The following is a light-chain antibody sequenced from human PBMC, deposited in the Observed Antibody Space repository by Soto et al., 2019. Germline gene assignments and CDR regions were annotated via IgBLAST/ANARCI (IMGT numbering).Light chain of an antibody. CDR2: DVS. V-gene: IGLV2-11*01. Sequence: QPVLTQPRSVSGSPGQSVAISCTGTSSDVGGYNYVSWYQQHPGKAPKLMIYDVSARPSGVPDRFSGSKSGNRASPTIPALLPRDEVDYTFCSYPGTHTPVLSGEGPKL. CDR3: CSYPGTHTPVL. J-gene: IGLJ2*01. CDR1: SSDVGGYNY.